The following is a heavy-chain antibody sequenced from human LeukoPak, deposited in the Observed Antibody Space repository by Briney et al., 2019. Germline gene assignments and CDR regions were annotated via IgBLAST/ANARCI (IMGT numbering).Heavy chain of an antibody. CDR1: GGSISSTSYY. CDR2: IYYSGNT. V-gene: IGHV4-39*07. CDR3: AALRHSGSYYLDY. D-gene: IGHD1-26*01. J-gene: IGHJ4*02. Sequence: RPSETLSLTCLVSGGSISSTSYYWGWIRQPPGRGLEWIGNIYYSGNTYNNPSLKSRVTISVDTSKNQFSLKLSSVTAADTAVYYCAALRHSGSYYLDYWGQGTLVTVSS.